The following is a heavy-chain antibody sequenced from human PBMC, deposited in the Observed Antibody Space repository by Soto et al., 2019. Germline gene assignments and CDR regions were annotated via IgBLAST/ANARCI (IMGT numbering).Heavy chain of an antibody. CDR2: IHYSGST. J-gene: IGHJ3*02. CDR1: GVSFSSYY. D-gene: IGHD3-9*01. V-gene: IGHV4-59*08. Sequence: SETLSLTCTVSGVSFSSYYWSWIRQPPGKGLEWIGYIHYSGSTSYNPSLKSRVAISVDTSKNQFSLKLSSVTAADTAVYYCAKQSRPPGILTGYYLPSDIWGQGTMVTVSS. CDR3: AKQSRPPGILTGYYLPSDI.